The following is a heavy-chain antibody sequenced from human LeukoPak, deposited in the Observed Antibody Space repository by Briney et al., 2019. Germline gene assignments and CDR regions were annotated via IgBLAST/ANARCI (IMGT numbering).Heavy chain of an antibody. CDR3: ARGRKVRGVNRTGRYFDL. Sequence: SETLSLTCAVYGGSFSGYYWSWIRQPPGKGLEWIGEINHSGSTNYNPSLKSRVTISVDTSKNQFSLKLSSVTAADTAVYYCARGRKVRGVNRTGRYFDLWGRGTLVTVSS. CDR2: INHSGST. CDR1: GGSFSGYY. V-gene: IGHV4-34*01. J-gene: IGHJ2*01. D-gene: IGHD3-10*01.